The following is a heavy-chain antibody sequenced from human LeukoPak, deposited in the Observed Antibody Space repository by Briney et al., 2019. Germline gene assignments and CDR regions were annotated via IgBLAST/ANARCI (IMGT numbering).Heavy chain of an antibody. CDR1: GYSISSGYY. CDR2: IYHSGST. CDR3: ARVYYYDSSGYYFDY. Sequence: SETLSLTCTVSGYSISSGYYWGWLRQPPGKGLEWIGSIYHSGSTYYNPSLRSRVTISVDTSKNQFSLKLSSVTAADTAVYYCARVYYYDSSGYYFDYWGQGTLVTVSS. V-gene: IGHV4-38-2*02. J-gene: IGHJ4*02. D-gene: IGHD3-22*01.